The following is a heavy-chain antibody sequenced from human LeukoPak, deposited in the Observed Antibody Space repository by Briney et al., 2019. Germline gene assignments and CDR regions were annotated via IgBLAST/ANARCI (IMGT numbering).Heavy chain of an antibody. D-gene: IGHD5-12*01. J-gene: IGHJ4*02. CDR3: AREWLPQYYFDY. CDR1: GFTFSSYS. V-gene: IGHV3-21*01. CDR2: ISSSSSHI. Sequence: GGSLRLSCAASGFTFSSYSMNWVRQAPGKGLEWVSSISSSSSHIYYADSVKGRFTISRDNAKNSLYLQMNSLRAEDTAVYYCAREWLPQYYFDYWGQGTLVTVSS.